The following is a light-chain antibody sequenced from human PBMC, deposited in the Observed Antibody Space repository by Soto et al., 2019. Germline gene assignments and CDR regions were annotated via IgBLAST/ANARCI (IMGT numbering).Light chain of an antibody. Sequence: QSALTQPASVSGSPGQSITISCTGTSSDIGGYNYVSWYQQHPGKAPQLMIYEVTNRPSGVSNRFSGSKSGNTASLTISGLLPDDEADYYCCSYTISRALVLFGGGTKVTVL. CDR2: EVT. V-gene: IGLV2-14*01. CDR1: SSDIGGYNY. CDR3: CSYTISRALVL. J-gene: IGLJ2*01.